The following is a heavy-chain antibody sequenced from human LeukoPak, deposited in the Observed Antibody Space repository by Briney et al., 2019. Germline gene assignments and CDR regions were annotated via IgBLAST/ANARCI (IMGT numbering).Heavy chain of an antibody. J-gene: IGHJ4*02. Sequence: GVLRLSCAASGFIFSSYAINWVRQAPGKGLEWVSSISGNGQYIFYRDSLKGRFTISRDNAKNSVYLQMDNLRVEDTALYYCARDRLYGDYDSNFDFWGQGTLVAVSS. CDR3: ARDRLYGDYDSNFDF. CDR2: ISGNGQYI. D-gene: IGHD4-17*01. V-gene: IGHV3-21*06. CDR1: GFIFSSYA.